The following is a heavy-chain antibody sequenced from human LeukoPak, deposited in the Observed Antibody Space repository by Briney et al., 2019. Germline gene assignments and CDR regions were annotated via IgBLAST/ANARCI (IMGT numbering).Heavy chain of an antibody. J-gene: IGHJ6*03. D-gene: IGHD3-3*01. CDR1: GGTFSSYA. Sequence: ASAKVSCKASGGTFSSYAISWVRQAPGQGLEWMGGIIPIFGTGNYAQKFQGRVTITADKSTSTAYMELSSLRSEDTAVYYCARGPEGFYYYYYMDVWGKGTTVTVSS. CDR3: ARGPEGFYYYYYMDV. CDR2: IIPIFGTG. V-gene: IGHV1-69*06.